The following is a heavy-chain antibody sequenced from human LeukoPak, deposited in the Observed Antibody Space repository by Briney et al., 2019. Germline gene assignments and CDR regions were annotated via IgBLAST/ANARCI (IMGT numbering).Heavy chain of an antibody. Sequence: SETLSLTCTVSGGSISSYYWNWIRQPAGKGLEWIGRIYTSGSTNYNPSLKSRVTMSVDTSKNQFSLKLSSVTAADTAVYYCANYHDYSNFQGAYYLDYWGQGTLVTVSS. CDR1: GGSISSYY. V-gene: IGHV4-4*07. CDR3: ANYHDYSNFQGAYYLDY. D-gene: IGHD4-11*01. J-gene: IGHJ4*02. CDR2: IYTSGST.